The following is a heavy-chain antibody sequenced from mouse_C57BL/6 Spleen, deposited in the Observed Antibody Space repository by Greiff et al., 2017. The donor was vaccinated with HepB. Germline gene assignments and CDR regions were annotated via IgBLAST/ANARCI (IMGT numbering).Heavy chain of an antibody. D-gene: IGHD1-1*01. CDR3: ARRDAVVDYAGFAY. J-gene: IGHJ3*01. Sequence: QVQLQQSGAELMKPGASVKLSCKATGYTFTGYWIEWVKQRPGHGLEWIGDILPGSGSTNYNEKFKGKATVTADTSSTTAYMQLSSLTTEDSAVYDCARRDAVVDYAGFAYWGQGTLVTVSA. CDR1: GYTFTGYW. CDR2: ILPGSGST. V-gene: IGHV1-9*01.